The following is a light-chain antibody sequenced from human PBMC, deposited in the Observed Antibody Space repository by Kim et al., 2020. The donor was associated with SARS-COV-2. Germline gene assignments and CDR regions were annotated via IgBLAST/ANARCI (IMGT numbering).Light chain of an antibody. Sequence: TVGDRDTITCQASQSISSYLNWYQQKPGKAPKLLIYAASSLQSGVPSRFSGSGSGTDFTLTISSLQPEDFVTYYCQQSYSTPPWTFGQGTKVEIK. CDR1: QSISSY. CDR3: QQSYSTPPWT. CDR2: AAS. V-gene: IGKV1-39*01. J-gene: IGKJ1*01.